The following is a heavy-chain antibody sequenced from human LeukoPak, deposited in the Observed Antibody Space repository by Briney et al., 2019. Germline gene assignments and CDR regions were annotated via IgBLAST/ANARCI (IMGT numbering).Heavy chain of an antibody. CDR3: ARGLGDGYNDY. J-gene: IGHJ4*02. Sequence: GSLRLSCAASGFTFSSYAMSWVRQAPGKGLEWIGEINHSGSTNYNPSLKSRVTISVDTSKNQFSLKLSSVTAADTAVYYCARGLGDGYNDYWGQGTLVTVSS. CDR1: GFTFSSYA. CDR2: INHSGST. V-gene: IGHV4-34*01. D-gene: IGHD5-24*01.